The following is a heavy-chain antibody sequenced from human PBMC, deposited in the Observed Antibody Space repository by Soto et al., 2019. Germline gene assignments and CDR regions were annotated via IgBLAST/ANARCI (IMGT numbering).Heavy chain of an antibody. V-gene: IGHV3-7*03. D-gene: IGHD3-3*01. J-gene: IGHJ6*02. CDR2: IKQDGSEK. Sequence: QAGGSLRLSCAASGFTFSSCWMSWVRQAPGKGLEWVANIKQDGSEKYYVDSVKGRFTISRDNAKNSLYLQMNSLRAEDTAVYYCAREGTYDFWSGYYFTLVYYYYGMDVWGQGTTVTVSS. CDR1: GFTFSSCW. CDR3: AREGTYDFWSGYYFTLVYYYYGMDV.